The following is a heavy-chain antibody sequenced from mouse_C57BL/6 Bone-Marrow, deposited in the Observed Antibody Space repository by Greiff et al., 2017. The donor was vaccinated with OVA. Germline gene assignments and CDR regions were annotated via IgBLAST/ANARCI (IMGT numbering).Heavy chain of an antibody. CDR3: ARSAYDGYYGGFAY. J-gene: IGHJ3*01. CDR1: GYTFTDYY. V-gene: IGHV1-26*01. Sequence: VQLQQSGPELVKPGASVKISCKASGYTFTDYYMNWVKQSHGKSLEWIGDINPNNGGTSYNQKFKGKATLTVDKSSSTAYMELRSLTSEDSAVYYCARSAYDGYYGGFAYWGQGTLVTVSA. CDR2: INPNNGGT. D-gene: IGHD2-3*01.